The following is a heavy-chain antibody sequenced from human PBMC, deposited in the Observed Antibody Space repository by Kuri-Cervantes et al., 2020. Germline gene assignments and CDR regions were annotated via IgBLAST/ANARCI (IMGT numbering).Heavy chain of an antibody. Sequence: GGSLRLSCAASGFTFSSDSMNWVRQAPGKGLEWVSYISSSSSTIYYADSVKGRFTISRDNAKNSLYLQMNSLRDEDTAVYYCARDRGVLRYFDWLPDAFDIWGQGTMVTVSS. CDR1: GFTFSSDS. CDR3: ARDRGVLRYFDWLPDAFDI. J-gene: IGHJ3*02. V-gene: IGHV3-48*02. D-gene: IGHD3-9*01. CDR2: ISSSSSTI.